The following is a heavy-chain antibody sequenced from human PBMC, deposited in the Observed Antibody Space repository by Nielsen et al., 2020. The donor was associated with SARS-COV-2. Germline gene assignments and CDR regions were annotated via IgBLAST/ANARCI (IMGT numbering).Heavy chain of an antibody. J-gene: IGHJ6*03. CDR2: IKQDGSEK. CDR1: GFTFSSYW. CDR3: ARDQQYYYYYMDV. Sequence: GGSLRLSCAASGFTFSSYWMSWVRQAPGKGLEWVANIKQDGSEKYYVDSVKGRFTISRDNAKNSLYLQMNSLRAEDTAVYYCARDQQYYYYYMDVWGKGTTVTVSS. V-gene: IGHV3-7*01. D-gene: IGHD6-13*01.